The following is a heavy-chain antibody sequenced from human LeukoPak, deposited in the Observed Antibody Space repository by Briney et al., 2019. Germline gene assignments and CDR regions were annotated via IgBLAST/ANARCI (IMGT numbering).Heavy chain of an antibody. Sequence: SETLSLTCNVSGVSMNCHYWSWIRQPPGKGLEWIGFFYRETTNYNPSLKSRVTMSVDTSKAQFSLSLISVTAADTAVYYCARGVQWEVLSPWGRGTLVTVSS. CDR1: GVSMNCHY. J-gene: IGHJ4*02. CDR3: ARGVQWEVLSP. CDR2: FYRETT. D-gene: IGHD1-26*01. V-gene: IGHV4-59*11.